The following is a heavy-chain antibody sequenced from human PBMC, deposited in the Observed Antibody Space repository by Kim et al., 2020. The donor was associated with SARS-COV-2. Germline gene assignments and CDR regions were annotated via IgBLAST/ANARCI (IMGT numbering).Heavy chain of an antibody. V-gene: IGHV3-23*01. D-gene: IGHD3-22*01. CDR2: ISGSGGST. CDR3: AKTPSWGYYSNFDY. J-gene: IGHJ4*02. CDR1: GFTFSSYA. Sequence: GGSLRLSCAASGFTFSSYALSWVRQAPGKGLEWVSAISGSGGSTYSSDSVKGRFTISRDNSKNTLYLQMNSLRAEDTAVYYCAKTPSWGYYSNFDYWGQGTLVPVSS.